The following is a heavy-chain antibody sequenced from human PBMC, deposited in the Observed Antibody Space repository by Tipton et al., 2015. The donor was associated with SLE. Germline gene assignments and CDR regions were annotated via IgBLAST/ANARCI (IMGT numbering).Heavy chain of an antibody. CDR1: GGSFSGYY. Sequence: TLSLTCAVYGGSFSGYYWSWIRQPPGKGLEWIGEINHSGSTNYNPSLKSRVTISVDTSKNQFSLKLSSVTAADTAAYYCARDHRTPGAFGIWGQGTMVTVSS. J-gene: IGHJ3*02. V-gene: IGHV4-34*01. D-gene: IGHD1-14*01. CDR3: ARDHRTPGAFGI. CDR2: INHSGST.